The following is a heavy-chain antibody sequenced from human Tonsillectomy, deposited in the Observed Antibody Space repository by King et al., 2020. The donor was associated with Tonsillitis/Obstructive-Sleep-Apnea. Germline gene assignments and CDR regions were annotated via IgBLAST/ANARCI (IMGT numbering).Heavy chain of an antibody. J-gene: IGHJ3*02. D-gene: IGHD2-8*01. V-gene: IGHV4-59*01. CDR3: AREGAVMNAFDI. CDR1: GGSISSYY. Sequence: QLQESGPGLVKPSETLSLTCTVSGGSISSYYWSWIRQPPGKGLEWIGYIYYSGGTKYNPSLKSRVTISVDTSKNQFSLKLSSVTAADTAVYYCAREGAVMNAFDIWGQGTMVTVS. CDR2: IYYSGGT.